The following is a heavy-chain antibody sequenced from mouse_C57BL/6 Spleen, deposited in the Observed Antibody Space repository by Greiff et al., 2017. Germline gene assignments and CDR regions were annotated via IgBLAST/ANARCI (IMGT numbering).Heavy chain of an antibody. CDR1: GYTFTSYW. CDR3: ARMRDGVTTRVDY. V-gene: IGHV1-50*01. Sequence: QVQLQQSGAELVKPGASVKLSCKASGYTFTSYWMQWVKQRPGQGLEWIGEIDPSDSYTNYNQKFKGKATLTVDTSSSTAYMQLSSLTSEDSAVYYCARMRDGVTTRVDYWGQGTTLTVSS. D-gene: IGHD2-2*01. J-gene: IGHJ2*01. CDR2: IDPSDSYT.